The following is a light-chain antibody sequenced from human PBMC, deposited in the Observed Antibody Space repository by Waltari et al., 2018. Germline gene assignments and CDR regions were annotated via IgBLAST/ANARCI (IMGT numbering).Light chain of an antibody. CDR1: SLRSYY. CDR2: DKN. J-gene: IGLJ2*01. V-gene: IGLV3-19*01. CDR3: HSRDASGVAGS. Sequence: SSELTQDPAVSVAMGQPVRITCQGDSLRSYYASWYQQRPGQAPILVMYDKNNRPSGVPDRFSGSSSHNTASLTITGAQAEDEASYYCHSRDASGVAGSFGGGTKLTVL.